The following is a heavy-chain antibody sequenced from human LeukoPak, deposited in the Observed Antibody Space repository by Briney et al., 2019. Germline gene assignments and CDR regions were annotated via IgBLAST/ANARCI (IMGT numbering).Heavy chain of an antibody. Sequence: GGSLRLSCAASGFTFSSYAMSWVRQAPGKGLEWVSGTSGSGGSTYYAGSVKGRFTISRDKSKNTLYLQMNSLRVEDTAVYCCAKNGGSQCYSHLDSWGQGTLVTVSS. CDR3: AKNGGSQCYSHLDS. D-gene: IGHD2-15*01. V-gene: IGHV3-23*01. CDR1: GFTFSSYA. CDR2: TSGSGGST. J-gene: IGHJ4*02.